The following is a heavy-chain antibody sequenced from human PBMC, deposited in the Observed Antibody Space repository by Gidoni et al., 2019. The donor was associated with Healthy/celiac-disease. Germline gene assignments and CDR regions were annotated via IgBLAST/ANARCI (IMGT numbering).Heavy chain of an antibody. CDR3: ARHGTTVTTPSVDV. Sequence: QLQLQESGPGLVTPSETLSLTCTVSGGSISRSSYYWGWIRQRPGKGLEWIGSIYYSGSTYYNPSLKSRVTISVDTSKNQFSLKLRSVTAADTAVYYCARHGTTVTTPSVDVWGKGTTVTVSS. V-gene: IGHV4-39*01. D-gene: IGHD4-17*01. J-gene: IGHJ6*04. CDR2: IYYSGST. CDR1: GGSISRSSYY.